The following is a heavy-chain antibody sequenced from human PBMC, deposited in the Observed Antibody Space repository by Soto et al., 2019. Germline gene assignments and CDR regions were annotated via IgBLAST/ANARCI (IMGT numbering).Heavy chain of an antibody. CDR3: ARDRCTNGVCYAPSDY. CDR1: GFTFSSYG. Sequence: GGSLRLSCAASGFTFSSYGMSWVRQAPGKGLEWVAAINNNGSSKYYVNSVKGRFTISRDNSKNTLYLQMDSLRAEDMAVYYCARDRCTNGVCYAPSDYWGQGTLVTVSS. CDR2: INNNGSSK. D-gene: IGHD2-8*01. J-gene: IGHJ4*02. V-gene: IGHV3-7*01.